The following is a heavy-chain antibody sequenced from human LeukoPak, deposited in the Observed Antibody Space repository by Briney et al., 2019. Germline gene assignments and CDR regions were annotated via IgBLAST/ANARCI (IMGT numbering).Heavy chain of an antibody. CDR3: ARLGNYDFWSGYYTFFDY. Sequence: TSETLSLTCIVSGGSISSYYWSRIRQSPEKGREWIGYIYYSGSTNYNPSLKSRVTISVDTSKNQFSVKLRSVTAADTAVYYCARLGNYDFWSGYYTFFDYWGQGTLVTVSS. J-gene: IGHJ4*02. CDR1: GGSISSYY. CDR2: IYYSGST. D-gene: IGHD3-3*01. V-gene: IGHV4-59*01.